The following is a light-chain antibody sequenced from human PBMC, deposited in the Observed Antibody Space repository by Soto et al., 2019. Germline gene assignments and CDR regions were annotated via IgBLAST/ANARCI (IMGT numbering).Light chain of an antibody. J-gene: IGLJ1*01. CDR1: SSNIGSNY. CDR3: AAWDDSLSGLYV. V-gene: IGLV1-47*01. CDR2: RNN. Sequence: QSVLTQPPSAPGTPGQRVTIPCSGSSSNIGSNYVYWYQQLPGTAPKLLIYRNNQRPSGVPDRFSGSKSGTSASLAISGLRSEDEADYYCAAWDDSLSGLYVFGTGTKVTVL.